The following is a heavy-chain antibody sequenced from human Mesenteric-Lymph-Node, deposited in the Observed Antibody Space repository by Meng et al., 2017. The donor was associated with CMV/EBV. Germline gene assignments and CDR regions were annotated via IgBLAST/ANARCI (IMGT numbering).Heavy chain of an antibody. Sequence: GESLKISCAASGFTFSSYAMHWVRQAPGKGLEWVAVISYDGSNKYYADSVKGRFTISRDNSKNTLYLQMNSLRAEDTAVYYCARVRSGYQLMDYWGQGTLVTVSS. V-gene: IGHV3-30*04. CDR2: ISYDGSNK. CDR3: ARVRSGYQLMDY. J-gene: IGHJ4*02. CDR1: GFTFSSYA. D-gene: IGHD2-2*01.